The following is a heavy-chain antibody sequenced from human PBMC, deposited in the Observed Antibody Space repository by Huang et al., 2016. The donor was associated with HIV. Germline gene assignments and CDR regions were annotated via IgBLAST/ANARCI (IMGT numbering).Heavy chain of an antibody. CDR1: GFTFIDFA. J-gene: IGHJ4*02. CDR2: IRGSGHST. Sequence: EVQLLESGGGLVQPGGSLRLSCAASGFTFIDFAMGWVRQAPGKGLEWVSAIRGSGHSTYYADSVKGRFTSSRDNSKNTLYLQMNKLRVEDTAVYFCAKDPSSPYGDSYFEQWGQGTLVTVSP. V-gene: IGHV3-23*01. D-gene: IGHD4-17*01. CDR3: AKDPSSPYGDSYFEQ.